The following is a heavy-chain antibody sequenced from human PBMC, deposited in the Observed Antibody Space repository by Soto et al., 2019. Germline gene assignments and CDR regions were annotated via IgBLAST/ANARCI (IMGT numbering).Heavy chain of an antibody. CDR2: TYWNDDD. CDR3: AHRPGGSGSRYYFDY. D-gene: IGHD6-19*01. Sequence: SGPTLVNPTQTLTLTCSFSEFSLTSTGVGVGWFRQPPGKALEWLGLTYWNDDDRYRSSLRSRLAITKDTSKNQVVLTMTNMDPEDTATYYCAHRPGGSGSRYYFDYWGQGTLVTVSS. V-gene: IGHV2-5*01. J-gene: IGHJ4*02. CDR1: EFSLTSTGVG.